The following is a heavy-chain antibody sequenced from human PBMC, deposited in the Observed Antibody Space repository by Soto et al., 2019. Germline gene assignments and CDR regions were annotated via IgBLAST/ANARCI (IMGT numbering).Heavy chain of an antibody. J-gene: IGHJ4*02. D-gene: IGHD1-26*01. CDR3: APVGATTWGY. V-gene: IGHV3-21*01. CDR2: ISSSSSYI. Sequence: GSLRLSCAASGFTFSSYSMNWVRQAPGKGLEWVSSISSSSSYIYYAGSVKGRFTISRDNAKNSLYLQMNSLRAEDTAVYYCAPVGATTWGYWGQGTLVTVSS. CDR1: GFTFSSYS.